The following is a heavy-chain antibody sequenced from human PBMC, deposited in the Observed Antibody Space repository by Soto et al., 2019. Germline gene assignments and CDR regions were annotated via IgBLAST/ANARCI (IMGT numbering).Heavy chain of an antibody. V-gene: IGHV1-69*01. CDR1: GGTFSSYA. CDR3: ARRPSGWRYDSSGYYDY. J-gene: IGHJ4*02. CDR2: IIPIFGTA. D-gene: IGHD3-22*01. Sequence: QVQLVQSGAEVKKPGSSVKVSCKASGGTFSSYAISWVRQAPGQGLEWMGGIIPIFGTANYAQKFQGRVTITADESTSTAYMELSSLRSEDTAVYYCARRPSGWRYDSSGYYDYWGQGTLVTVSS.